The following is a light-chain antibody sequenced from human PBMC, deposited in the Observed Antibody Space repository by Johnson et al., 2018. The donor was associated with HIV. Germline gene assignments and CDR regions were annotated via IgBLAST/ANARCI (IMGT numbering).Light chain of an antibody. Sequence: QSVLKQPPSVSAAPGQKVTISCSGSSSNIGNNYVSWYQQFPGTAPKLLIYGNNKRPSGIPDRFSGSKSGTSATLGITGLQTGDEANYYCGTWDSSMSAVFGSGTKVTVL. J-gene: IGLJ1*01. V-gene: IGLV1-51*01. CDR2: GNN. CDR3: GTWDSSMSAV. CDR1: SSNIGNNY.